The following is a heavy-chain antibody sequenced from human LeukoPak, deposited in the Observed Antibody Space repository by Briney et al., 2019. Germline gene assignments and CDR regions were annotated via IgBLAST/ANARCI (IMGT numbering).Heavy chain of an antibody. CDR2: ISAYNGNT. D-gene: IGHD4-17*01. J-gene: IGHJ4*02. Sequence: ASVKVSCKASGYTFTSYGISWVRQAPGQGLEWMGWISAYNGNTNYAQKLQGRVTMTTDTSTGTAYMDLRSLRSDDTAVYYCARALTTMTPLDYWGQGTLVTVSS. V-gene: IGHV1-18*01. CDR3: ARALTTMTPLDY. CDR1: GYTFTSYG.